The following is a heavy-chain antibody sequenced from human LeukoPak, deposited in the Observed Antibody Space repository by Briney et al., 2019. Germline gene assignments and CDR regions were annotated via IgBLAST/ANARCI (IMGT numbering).Heavy chain of an antibody. CDR2: ISSSGSTI. V-gene: IGHV3-48*03. J-gene: IGHJ4*02. CDR1: GFTFSSYE. CDR3: ARGPSVTQVC. D-gene: IGHD4-17*01. Sequence: PGGSLRLSCAASGFTFSSYEMNWVRQAPGKGLEWVSYISSSGSTIYYADSVKGRFTVSRDNAKNSLYLQMNSLRAEGTAVYYCARGPSVTQVCWGQGTLVTVSS.